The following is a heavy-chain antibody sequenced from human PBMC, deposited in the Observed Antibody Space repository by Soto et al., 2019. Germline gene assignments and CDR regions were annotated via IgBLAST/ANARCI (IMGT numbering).Heavy chain of an antibody. CDR3: ARDGYCSGGSCYNWFDP. CDR2: INPSGGST. Sequence: ASVKVSCKASGYTFTSYYMHWVRQAPGQGLEWMGIINPSGGSTSYAQKFQGRVTMTRDTSTSTVYMELSSLRSEDTAVYYCARDGYCSGGSCYNWFDPWGQGTLVSVSS. V-gene: IGHV1-46*01. D-gene: IGHD2-15*01. J-gene: IGHJ5*02. CDR1: GYTFTSYY.